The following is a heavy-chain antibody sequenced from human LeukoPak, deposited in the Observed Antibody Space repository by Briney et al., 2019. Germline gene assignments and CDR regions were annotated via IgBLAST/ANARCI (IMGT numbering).Heavy chain of an antibody. CDR2: ISSSGSTI. CDR3: ARDDSRYGMDV. D-gene: IGHD3-22*01. J-gene: IGHJ6*02. Sequence: GGSLRLSCAASGFTFSSYSMNWVRQAPGKGLEWVSYISSSGSTIYYADSVKGRFTISRDNAKNSLYLQMNSLRAEDTAVYYCARDDSRYGMDVWGQGTTVTASS. V-gene: IGHV3-48*04. CDR1: GFTFSSYS.